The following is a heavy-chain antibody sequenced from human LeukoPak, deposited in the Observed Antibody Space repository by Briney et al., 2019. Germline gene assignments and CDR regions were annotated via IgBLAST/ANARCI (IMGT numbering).Heavy chain of an antibody. CDR1: GYTFTGYY. CDR3: ARGDIVVVVAADNWFDP. V-gene: IGHV1-2*02. J-gene: IGHJ5*02. Sequence: ASVRVSCKASGYTFTGYYMHWVRQAPGQGLEWMGWINPNSGGTNYAQKFQGSVTMTRDTSISTAYMELSRLRSDDTAVYYCARGDIVVVVAADNWFDPWGQGTLVTVSS. CDR2: INPNSGGT. D-gene: IGHD2-15*01.